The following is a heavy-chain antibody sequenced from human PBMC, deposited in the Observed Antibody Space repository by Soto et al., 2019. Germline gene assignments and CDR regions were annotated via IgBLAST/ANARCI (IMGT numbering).Heavy chain of an antibody. CDR1: GGSISSSTYY. J-gene: IGHJ3*01. CDR3: ARHSSCSSSSWSPV. Sequence: QLQLQESGPGLVKPSETLSLTCTVSGGSISSSTYYWGWLRQPPGKGLEWIASIYYSGRTHYNPSLESRATISVGTSKNQFSLRLFSVTAADTAVYYCARHSSCSSSSWSPVWCQGTMVTVSS. CDR2: IYYSGRT. V-gene: IGHV4-39*01. D-gene: IGHD6-13*01.